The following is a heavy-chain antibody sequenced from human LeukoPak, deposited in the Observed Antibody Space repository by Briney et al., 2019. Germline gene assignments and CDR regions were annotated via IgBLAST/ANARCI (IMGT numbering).Heavy chain of an antibody. D-gene: IGHD3-9*01. V-gene: IGHV3-23*01. J-gene: IGHJ4*02. Sequence: GVPLRLSCAASGFPFSSYAMSWARQAPGKGLEWVSVNSGSGGSTYYADYVKGRFTISRDNSKNTLYLQMNSLRAEDTAVYYCAKAHYDILTGYPFDYWGQGTLVTVSS. CDR3: AKAHYDILTGYPFDY. CDR2: NSGSGGST. CDR1: GFPFSSYA.